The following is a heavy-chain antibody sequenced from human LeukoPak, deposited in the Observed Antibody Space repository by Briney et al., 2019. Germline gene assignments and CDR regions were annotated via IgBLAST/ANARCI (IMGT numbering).Heavy chain of an antibody. CDR1: GFTFSSYS. D-gene: IGHD4-17*01. CDR3: ARDGYTVTTSSFDY. Sequence: GGPLRLSCAASGFTFSSYSMNWVRQAPGKGLEWVSAITGSGGRTYYADSVKGRFTISRDNAKNSLYLQMNSLRAEDTAVYYCARDGYTVTTSSFDYWGQGTLVTVSS. V-gene: IGHV3-21*01. J-gene: IGHJ4*02. CDR2: ITGSGGRT.